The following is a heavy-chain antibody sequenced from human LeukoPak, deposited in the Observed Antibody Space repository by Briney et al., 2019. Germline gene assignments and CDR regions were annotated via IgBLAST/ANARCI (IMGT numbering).Heavy chain of an antibody. CDR2: IYASGST. D-gene: IGHD6-13*01. V-gene: IGHV4-4*07. CDR1: GGSISRYY. CDR3: ARVLAAADAFDI. J-gene: IGHJ3*02. Sequence: PSETLSLTCTVSGGSISRYYWSWIRQPAGKGLEWIGRIYASGSTNYNPSLKSRVTMSVDTSNNHFSLKLTSVTAADTAVYYCARVLAAADAFDIWGQGTMVTVSS.